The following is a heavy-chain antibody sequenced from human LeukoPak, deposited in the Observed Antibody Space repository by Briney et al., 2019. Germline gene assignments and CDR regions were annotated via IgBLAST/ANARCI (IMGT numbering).Heavy chain of an antibody. J-gene: IGHJ4*02. CDR1: GFTFSSYA. V-gene: IGHV3-30*04. D-gene: IGHD5-18*01. Sequence: PGGSLRLSCAASGFTFSSYAMHWVRQAPGKGLEWVAVISCDGSNKYYADSVKGRFTISRDNSKNTLYLQMNSLRAEDTAVYYCARDQKTYPWIQLWNQAVDYWGQGTLVTVSS. CDR2: ISCDGSNK. CDR3: ARDQKTYPWIQLWNQAVDY.